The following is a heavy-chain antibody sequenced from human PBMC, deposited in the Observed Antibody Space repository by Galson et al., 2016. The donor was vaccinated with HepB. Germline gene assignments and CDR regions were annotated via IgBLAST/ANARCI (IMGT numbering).Heavy chain of an antibody. V-gene: IGHV3-33*01. Sequence: SLRLSCAASGFTFSSYGMHWVRQAPGKGLDWAAVIWYDGSNKYYADSVEGRFTISRDNSKNTLYLQMNSLRAEDTAVYYCARERGIAAAATLDYWGQGTLVTVSS. CDR3: ARERGIAAAATLDY. CDR1: GFTFSSYG. CDR2: IWYDGSNK. D-gene: IGHD6-13*01. J-gene: IGHJ4*02.